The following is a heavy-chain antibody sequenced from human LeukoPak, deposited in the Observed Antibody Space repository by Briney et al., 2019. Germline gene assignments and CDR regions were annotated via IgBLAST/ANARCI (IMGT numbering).Heavy chain of an antibody. CDR3: ARGVVPAAFDY. Sequence: GRSLRLSCAASGFTFSSYGMHWVRQAPGKGLEWVAVISYDGSNKYYADSVKGRFTISRDNAKNSLYLQMNSLRAEDTAVYYCARGVVPAAFDYWGQGTLVTVSS. CDR1: GFTFSSYG. D-gene: IGHD2-2*01. V-gene: IGHV3-30*03. CDR2: ISYDGSNK. J-gene: IGHJ4*02.